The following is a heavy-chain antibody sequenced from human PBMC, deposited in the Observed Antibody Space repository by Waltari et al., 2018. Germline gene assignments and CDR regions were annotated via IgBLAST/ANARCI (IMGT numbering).Heavy chain of an antibody. D-gene: IGHD3-10*01. CDR1: GFTFSTYG. Sequence: EVQLVESGGGLVQPGGSLRLSCAASGFTFSTYGMSWVRQAPGKGVEWVAAISGGRVNTHYADSVKGRFPISRDKSKNTLYLQMNSLRADDTAVYYCAECRGVRGVIPFDYWGQGTTVTVSS. J-gene: IGHJ4*03. CDR2: ISGGRVNT. V-gene: IGHV3-23*04. CDR3: AECRGVRGVIPFDY.